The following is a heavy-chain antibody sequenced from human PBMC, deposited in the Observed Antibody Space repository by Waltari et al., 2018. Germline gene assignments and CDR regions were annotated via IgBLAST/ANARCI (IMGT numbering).Heavy chain of an antibody. Sequence: QLQLQESGPGLVKPSETLSLTCTVSGGSISSNSYYWGWIRQPPGKGLEWIGSLFYSGNTYYNPSLKSRVTISVDTSKNQFSLKLSSVSAADTAVYYCERERVGSSDYWGQGTLVTVSS. CDR1: GGSISSNSYY. CDR2: LFYSGNT. CDR3: ERERVGSSDY. V-gene: IGHV4-39*07. D-gene: IGHD1-26*01. J-gene: IGHJ4*02.